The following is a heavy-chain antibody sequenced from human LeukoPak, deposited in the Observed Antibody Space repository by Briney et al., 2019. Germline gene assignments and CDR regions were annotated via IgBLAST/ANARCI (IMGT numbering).Heavy chain of an antibody. V-gene: IGHV3-30*18. CDR3: AKGNYGLYGMDV. J-gene: IGHJ6*02. CDR1: GFTFSSYG. D-gene: IGHD1-7*01. CDR2: ISYDGGNK. Sequence: GGSLRLSCAASGFTFSSYGMHWVRQAPGKGLEWVAVISYDGGNKYYADSVKGRFTISRDNSKNTLYLQMNSLRAEDTAVYYCAKGNYGLYGMDVWGQGTTVTVSS.